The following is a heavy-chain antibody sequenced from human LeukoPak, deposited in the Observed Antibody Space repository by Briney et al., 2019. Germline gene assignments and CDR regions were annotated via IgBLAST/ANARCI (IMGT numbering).Heavy chain of an antibody. CDR2: ISGDGGST. Sequence: GGSLRLSCAASGFTFDDYAMHWVRQAPGKGLEWVSLISGDGGSTYYADSVKGRFTISRDNSKNSLYLQMNSLRTEDTASYYCAKDLDAIHDYSNRGDYWGQGTLVTVSS. CDR3: AKDLDAIHDYSNRGDY. D-gene: IGHD4-11*01. V-gene: IGHV3-43*02. CDR1: GFTFDDYA. J-gene: IGHJ4*02.